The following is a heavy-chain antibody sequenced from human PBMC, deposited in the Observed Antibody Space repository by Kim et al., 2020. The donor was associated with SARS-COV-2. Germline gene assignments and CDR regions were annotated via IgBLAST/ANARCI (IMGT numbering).Heavy chain of an antibody. J-gene: IGHJ4*02. CDR2: ISYDGSNK. CDR3: ARSSRIVVVMSFCDY. D-gene: IGHD2-21*01. V-gene: IGHV3-30-3*01. CDR1: GFTFSSYA. Sequence: GGSLRLSCAASGFTFSSYAMHWVRQAPGKGLEWVAVISYDGSNKYYADSVNGRFTISRDNSKNTLYLQMNSLRAEDTAVYYCARSSRIVVVMSFCDYWGQGTLVTVSS.